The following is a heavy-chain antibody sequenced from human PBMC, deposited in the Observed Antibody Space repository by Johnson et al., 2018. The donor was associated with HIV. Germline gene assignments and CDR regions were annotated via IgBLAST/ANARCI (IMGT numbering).Heavy chain of an antibody. J-gene: IGHJ3*02. V-gene: IGHV3-49*03. Sequence: VQLVESGGDLVQPGRSLRLSCSTSGFTFGDYAMSWFRQAPTKGLEWVSFIRSKAYGETTEYAASVKGRFTIPRDNSKNTLYLQMNSLRADDTAVYYCARGGSDVFDIWGRGTMVTVSS. CDR1: GFTFGDYA. CDR3: ARGGSDVFDI. CDR2: IRSKAYGETT. D-gene: IGHD3-16*01.